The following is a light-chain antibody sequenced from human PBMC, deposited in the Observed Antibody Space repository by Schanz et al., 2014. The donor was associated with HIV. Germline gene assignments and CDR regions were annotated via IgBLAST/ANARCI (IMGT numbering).Light chain of an antibody. CDR1: QNINSW. V-gene: IGKV1-5*03. CDR2: EAS. Sequence: DIQMTQSPSTLSASVGDRVTITCRASQNINSWLAWYQQKPGQAPNLLISEASTLESGVPSRFSGTGSGTEFTLTISSLQPDDFATYFCLHYNDFASTFGQGTKLEIK. J-gene: IGKJ2*01. CDR3: LHYNDFAST.